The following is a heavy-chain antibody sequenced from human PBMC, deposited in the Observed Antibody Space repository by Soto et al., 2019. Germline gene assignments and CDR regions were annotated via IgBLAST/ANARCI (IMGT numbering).Heavy chain of an antibody. V-gene: IGHV4-34*01. CDR2: INHTAGT. D-gene: IGHD1-20*01. CDR1: GGSVDGYY. J-gene: IGHJ5*02. Sequence: SSETLSLAGAVYGGSVDGYYWNWIRQPPGKGLEWIGEINHTAGTHYNTSLKSRVTMSVDTSKNQFSLSLSAVTAAVTAINYCATSITVSGLLFPPFDPSGQGTQVTVSS. CDR3: ATSITVSGLLFPPFDP.